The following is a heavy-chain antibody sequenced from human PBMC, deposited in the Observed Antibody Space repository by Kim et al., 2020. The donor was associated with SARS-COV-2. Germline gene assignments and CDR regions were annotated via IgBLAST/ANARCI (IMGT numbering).Heavy chain of an antibody. Sequence: GGSLRLSCVVSGFTFSSYWMHWVRQVPGRGLVWVSRINSDGSSTSYADSVKGRFSVSRDNAKNTLYLQMNSLGAEDTGIYYCATGVTVATITPMWYWGQGTLVTVSS. CDR3: ATGVTVATITPMWY. V-gene: IGHV3-74*01. CDR2: INSDGSST. D-gene: IGHD5-12*01. J-gene: IGHJ4*02. CDR1: GFTFSSYW.